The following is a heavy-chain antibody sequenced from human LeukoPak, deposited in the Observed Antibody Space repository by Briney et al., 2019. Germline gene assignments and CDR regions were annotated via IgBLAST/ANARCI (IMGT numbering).Heavy chain of an antibody. J-gene: IGHJ5*02. D-gene: IGHD3-3*01. CDR1: GFTFSSYW. CDR2: INHNGNVN. Sequence: PGGSLRLSCAASGFTFSSYWMNWARQAPGKGLEWVASINHNGNVNYYVDSVKGRFTISRDNAKNSLYLQMNSLRAEDTAVYYCARDQYDFWSGPRFDPWGQGTLVTVSS. CDR3: ARDQYDFWSGPRFDP. V-gene: IGHV3-7*01.